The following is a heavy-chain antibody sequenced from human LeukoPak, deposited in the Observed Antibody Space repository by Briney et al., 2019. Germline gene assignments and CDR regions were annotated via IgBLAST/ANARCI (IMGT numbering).Heavy chain of an antibody. Sequence: PGGSLRLSWAAAGFTFGSYWMHWVRPAPGKWLVWVSRINTDGGSTTYADSVKGRFIISRDTSKNTLYLQMNSLRAEDTAMYYCVREDLGVDYWGQGTLVTVSS. J-gene: IGHJ4*02. D-gene: IGHD1-26*01. CDR2: INTDGGST. V-gene: IGHV3-74*01. CDR1: GFTFGSYW. CDR3: VREDLGVDY.